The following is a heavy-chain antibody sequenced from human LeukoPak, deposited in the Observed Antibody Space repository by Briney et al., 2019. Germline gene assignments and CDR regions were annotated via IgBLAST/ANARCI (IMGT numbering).Heavy chain of an antibody. Sequence: GGSLRLSCAASGFTFSSYSMNWVRQATGKGLEWVSSISSSSSYIYYADSVKGRFTIYRDNAKNSLYLQMNSLRAEDTAVYYCARAPAYQLLADYMDVWGKGTTVTVSS. CDR1: GFTFSSYS. J-gene: IGHJ6*03. D-gene: IGHD2-2*01. V-gene: IGHV3-21*01. CDR3: ARAPAYQLLADYMDV. CDR2: ISSSSSYI.